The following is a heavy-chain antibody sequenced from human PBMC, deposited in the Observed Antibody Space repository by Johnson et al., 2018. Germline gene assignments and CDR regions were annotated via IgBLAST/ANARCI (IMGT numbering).Heavy chain of an antibody. J-gene: IGHJ3*01. Sequence: VQLVESGGGLVLPGGSLRLSCAASGFTFSTYAMSWVRQAPGKGLEWVSGIRGGGGKTYYADSVKGRFTISRDNSKNTLYLQMNSLRAEDTALYYCAKEGGWLHFVVFDFWGQGTMVTVSS. CDR3: AKEGGWLHFVVFDF. V-gene: IGHV3-23*04. CDR2: IRGGGGKT. D-gene: IGHD5-24*01. CDR1: GFTFSTYA.